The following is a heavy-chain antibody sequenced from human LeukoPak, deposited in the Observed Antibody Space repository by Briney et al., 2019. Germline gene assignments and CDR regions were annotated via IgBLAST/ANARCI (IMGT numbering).Heavy chain of an antibody. Sequence: GGSLRLSCVASGFTFSSYAISWVRQAPGKGLEWVSAIRDSGSSTHYADSVKGRFTTSRDNSKNTLFLQMNSLRAEDTAIYYCAKYGPQDSGSSHFDYWGQGALVTVSS. CDR1: GFTFSSYA. CDR3: AKYGPQDSGSSHFDY. V-gene: IGHV3-23*01. D-gene: IGHD1-26*01. J-gene: IGHJ4*02. CDR2: IRDSGSST.